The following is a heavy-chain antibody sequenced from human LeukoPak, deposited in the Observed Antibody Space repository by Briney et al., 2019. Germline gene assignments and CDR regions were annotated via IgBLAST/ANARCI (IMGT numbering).Heavy chain of an antibody. D-gene: IGHD3-16*01. Sequence: GGSLRLSCAASGFTFSSYWMHWVRQAPGMGLVWVSRINSDGSSTSYADSVKGRFTISRDNAKNTLYLQMNSLGAEDTAVYYCARESYLGFDYWGQGTLVTVSS. CDR3: ARESYLGFDY. CDR1: GFTFSSYW. CDR2: INSDGSST. J-gene: IGHJ4*02. V-gene: IGHV3-74*01.